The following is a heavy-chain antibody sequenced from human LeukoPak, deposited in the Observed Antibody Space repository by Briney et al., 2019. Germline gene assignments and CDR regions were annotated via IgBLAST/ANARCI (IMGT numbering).Heavy chain of an antibody. J-gene: IGHJ6*02. D-gene: IGHD2-15*01. CDR3: VRGYSFGPYGMDV. V-gene: IGHV3-64D*09. Sequence: GGSLRLSCAASGFTFSSYAMSWVRQAPGKGLEYVSAISDSGGSTYYADSVKGRFTISRVNSKNTLYLQMSSLRAEDTAVYFCVRGYSFGPYGMDVWGQGTTVTVSS. CDR1: GFTFSSYA. CDR2: ISDSGGST.